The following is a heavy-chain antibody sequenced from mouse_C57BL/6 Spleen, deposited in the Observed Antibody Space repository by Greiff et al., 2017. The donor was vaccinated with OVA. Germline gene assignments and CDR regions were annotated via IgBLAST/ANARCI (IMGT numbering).Heavy chain of an antibody. CDR3: ARITTVVASLDYYAMDY. V-gene: IGHV3-6*01. J-gene: IGHJ4*01. Sequence: EVQLQQSGPGLVKPSQSLSLTCSVTGYSITSGYYWNWIRQFPGNKLEWMGYISYDGSNNYNPSLKNRISITRDTSKNQFFLKLNSVTTEDTATYYCARITTVVASLDYYAMDYWGQGTSVTVSS. D-gene: IGHD1-1*01. CDR2: ISYDGSN. CDR1: GYSITSGYY.